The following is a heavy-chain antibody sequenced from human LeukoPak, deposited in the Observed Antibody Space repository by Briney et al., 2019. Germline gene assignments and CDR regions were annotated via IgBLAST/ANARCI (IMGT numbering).Heavy chain of an antibody. CDR2: INPSGGST. Sequence: ASVKVSCKASGYTFTSYYMHWVRQAPGQGLEWMGIINPSGGSTSYAQKFQGRVTMTRDTSTSTVYMELSSLRSEDTAVCYCSTVTESYYYYGMDVWGQGTTVTVSS. V-gene: IGHV1-46*03. CDR3: STVTESYYYYGMDV. D-gene: IGHD2-21*02. J-gene: IGHJ6*02. CDR1: GYTFTSYY.